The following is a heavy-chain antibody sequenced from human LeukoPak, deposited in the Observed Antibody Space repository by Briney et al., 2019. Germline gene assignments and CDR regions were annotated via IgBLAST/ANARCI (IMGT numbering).Heavy chain of an antibody. CDR2: IYSGGST. J-gene: IGHJ4*02. V-gene: IGHV3-53*01. Sequence: PGGSLRLSCAASGFTVSSNYMSWVRQAPGKGLEWVSGIYSGGSTYYADSVKGRFTISRDNSKNTLYLQMNSLRAEDTAVYYCARAKGYGDHDLGYWGQGTLVTVSS. CDR1: GFTVSSNY. D-gene: IGHD4-17*01. CDR3: ARAKGYGDHDLGY.